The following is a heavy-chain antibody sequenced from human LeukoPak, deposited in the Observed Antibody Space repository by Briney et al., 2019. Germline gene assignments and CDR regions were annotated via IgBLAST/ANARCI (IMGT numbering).Heavy chain of an antibody. Sequence: PGGSLRLSCAVSGLTLSDIWMNWVRQAPGKGRVWVSRINSDGSSTSCADSVKGRFTISRDNAKNTLYLQMNSLRAEDTAVYYCARGGENGDYVDYWGQGTLVTVSS. CDR2: INSDGSST. CDR1: GLTLSDIW. CDR3: ARGGENGDYVDY. D-gene: IGHD3-16*01. J-gene: IGHJ4*02. V-gene: IGHV3-74*01.